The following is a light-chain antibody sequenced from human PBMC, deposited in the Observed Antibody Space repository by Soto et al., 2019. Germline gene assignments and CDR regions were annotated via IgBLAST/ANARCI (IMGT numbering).Light chain of an antibody. V-gene: IGKV3-20*01. CDR1: RSVGSNY. CDR2: GAS. Sequence: ELVLTQSPDTLSLSPGERATLSCRASRSVGSNYVAWYQQKPGQPPRLLIYGASSRATGIPDRFSGSGSGTNFTLIISRLEAEDFAVYYCQQYGSSPLYTFGHGTKVEIK. J-gene: IGKJ2*01. CDR3: QQYGSSPLYT.